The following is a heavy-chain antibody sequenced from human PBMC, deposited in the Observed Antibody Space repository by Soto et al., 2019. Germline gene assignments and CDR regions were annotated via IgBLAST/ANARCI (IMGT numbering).Heavy chain of an antibody. J-gene: IGHJ3*02. CDR2: ISWNSGSI. Sequence: GGSLRLSCAASGFTFDDYAMHWVRQAPGKGLEWVSGISWNSGSIGYADSVKGRFTISRDNAKNSLYLQMNSLRAEDTALYYCAALAAQRDAFDIWGQGTMVTVSS. D-gene: IGHD6-25*01. CDR1: GFTFDDYA. CDR3: AALAAQRDAFDI. V-gene: IGHV3-9*01.